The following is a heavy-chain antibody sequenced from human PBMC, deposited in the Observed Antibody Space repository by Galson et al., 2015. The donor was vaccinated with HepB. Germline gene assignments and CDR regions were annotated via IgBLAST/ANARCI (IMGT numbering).Heavy chain of an antibody. J-gene: IGHJ4*02. D-gene: IGHD6-19*01. CDR1: GFTFTNYA. V-gene: IGHV3-23*01. CDR2: ISGPGDNT. Sequence: SLRLSCAASGFTFTNYAINWVRQAPGKGLEWVSTISGPGDNTYYADSVKGRFTISRDNSKSMVYLQMSGLTAGDTAVYYCTREGVSSNGWYAGHGGQGTLVTVSS. CDR3: TREGVSSNGWYAGH.